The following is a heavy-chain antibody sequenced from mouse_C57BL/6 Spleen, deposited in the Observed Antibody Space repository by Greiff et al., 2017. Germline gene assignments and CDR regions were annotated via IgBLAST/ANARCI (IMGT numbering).Heavy chain of an antibody. V-gene: IGHV1-69*01. J-gene: IGHJ4*01. Sequence: VQLQQPGAELVMPGASVKLSCKASGYTFTSYWMHWVKQRPGQGLEWIGEIDPSDSYTNYNQKFKGKSPLTVDKSSSTAYMQLSSLTSEDSAVYYCARSGAMDYWGQGTSVTVSS. CDR1: GYTFTSYW. CDR2: IDPSDSYT. CDR3: ARSGAMDY. D-gene: IGHD3-1*01.